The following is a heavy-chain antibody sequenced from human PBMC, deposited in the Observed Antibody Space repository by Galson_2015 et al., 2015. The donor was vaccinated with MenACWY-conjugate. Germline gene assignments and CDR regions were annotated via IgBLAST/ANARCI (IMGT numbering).Heavy chain of an antibody. J-gene: IGHJ5*02. V-gene: IGHV4-59*01. CDR3: ARDNRDIVVVPAAPNGWFDP. CDR2: IYYSGST. CDR1: GGSISSYY. Sequence: SETLSLTCTVSGGSISSYYWSWIRQPPGKGLEWIGYIYYSGSTNYNPSLKSRVTISVDTSKNQFSLKLSSVTAADTAVYYCARDNRDIVVVPAAPNGWFDPWGQGTLVTVSS. D-gene: IGHD2-2*01.